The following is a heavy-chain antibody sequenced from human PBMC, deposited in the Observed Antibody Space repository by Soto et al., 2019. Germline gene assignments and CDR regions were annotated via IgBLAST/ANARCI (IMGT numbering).Heavy chain of an antibody. CDR2: MYNTGST. CDR1: GGSISSYY. J-gene: IGHJ5*02. V-gene: IGHV4-59*01. CDR3: ATLPPQILVALLAIPS. D-gene: IGHD2-2*02. Sequence: PSETLSLTCTVSGGSISSYYWSWIRQPPGKGLEWIGYMYNTGSTIYNPSLKSRVTISVDTSKNQFSLKLNSVTAADTAVYYCATLPPQILVALLAIPSWGQGIQVTVSS.